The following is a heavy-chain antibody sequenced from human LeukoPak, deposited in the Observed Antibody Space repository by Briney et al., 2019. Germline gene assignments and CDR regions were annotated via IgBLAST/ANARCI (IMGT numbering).Heavy chain of an antibody. CDR1: GFTFTTYW. CDR2: IKQDGSEQ. V-gene: IGHV3-7*01. D-gene: IGHD3-22*01. CDR3: AKDFSDDSSGYPDY. Sequence: GGSLRLSCAASGFTFTTYWMGWVRQAPGKGLEWVANIKQDGSEQYYADSVKGRFTISRDNSKNTLYLQMNSLRAEDTAVYYCAKDFSDDSSGYPDYWGQGTLVTVSS. J-gene: IGHJ4*02.